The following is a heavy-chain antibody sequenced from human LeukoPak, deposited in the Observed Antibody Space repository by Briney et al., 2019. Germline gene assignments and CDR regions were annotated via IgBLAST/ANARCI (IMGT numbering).Heavy chain of an antibody. CDR3: AGGTGMDV. D-gene: IGHD1-1*01. V-gene: IGHV3-7*05. CDR2: IKQDGREK. Sequence: GGSLRLSCAASGVTFSSYWMNWVRHAPGKGLEWVAIIKQDGREKYYVDFVKGRFSISRDNAKNSLYLQMTSLGADDTAVYYCAGGTGMDVWGQGTPVTVSS. J-gene: IGHJ6*02. CDR1: GVTFSSYW.